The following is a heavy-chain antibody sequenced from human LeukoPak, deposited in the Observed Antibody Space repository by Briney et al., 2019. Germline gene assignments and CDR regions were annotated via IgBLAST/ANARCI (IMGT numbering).Heavy chain of an antibody. V-gene: IGHV3-48*03. CDR1: GFILSSYE. Sequence: PGGSLRLSCAASGFILSSYEMNWVREAPGKGVELISYVSSSGSTIFYADSVKGRFTISRDNAKNSLYLQMNSLRAEDSAVYYCARASGVGFDYWGQGTLVTVSS. D-gene: IGHD3-10*01. J-gene: IGHJ4*02. CDR3: ARASGVGFDY. CDR2: VSSSGSTI.